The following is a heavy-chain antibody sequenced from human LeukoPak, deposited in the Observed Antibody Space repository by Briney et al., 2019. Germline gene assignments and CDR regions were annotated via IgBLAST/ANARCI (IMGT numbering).Heavy chain of an antibody. CDR1: GGSISSYY. CDR3: ARGYSYGSYYFDS. J-gene: IGHJ4*02. D-gene: IGHD5-18*01. V-gene: IGHV4-59*01. CDR2: IYYSGNT. Sequence: SETLSLTCTVSGGSISSYYWSWIRQLPGKGLEWIGYIYYSGNTNYNPSLKSRVTISVDTSKNQFSLKLSSVTAADTAIYYCARGYSYGSYYFDSWGQGTLVTVSS.